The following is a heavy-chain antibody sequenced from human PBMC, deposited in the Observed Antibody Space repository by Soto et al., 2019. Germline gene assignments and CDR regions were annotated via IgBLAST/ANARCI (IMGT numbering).Heavy chain of an antibody. CDR3: ARVFGLSGMDA. D-gene: IGHD3-3*01. J-gene: IGHJ6*02. V-gene: IGHV4-31*03. CDR1: GGSISSGGYY. CDR2: IDYSGTT. Sequence: QLQLQESGPGLVKPSQTLSLTCTVSGGSISSGGYYWSWIRQHPGKGLEWIGYIDYSGTTYYHPSLKIRVTISVDPSKHQFSLKLSPVTRADRAVYYCARVFGLSGMDACGQGTMVTVSS.